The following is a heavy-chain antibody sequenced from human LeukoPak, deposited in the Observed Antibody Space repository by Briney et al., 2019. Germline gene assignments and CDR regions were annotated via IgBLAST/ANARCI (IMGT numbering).Heavy chain of an antibody. Sequence: SSETLSLTCTVSGGSISSGGYYWSWIRQHPGKGLEWIGYIYYSGSTYYNPSLKSRVTISVDTSKNQLSLKLSSVTAADTAVYYCARGEALRAFDIWGQGTMVTVSS. V-gene: IGHV4-31*03. J-gene: IGHJ3*02. CDR3: ARGEALRAFDI. CDR2: IYYSGST. CDR1: GGSISSGGYY.